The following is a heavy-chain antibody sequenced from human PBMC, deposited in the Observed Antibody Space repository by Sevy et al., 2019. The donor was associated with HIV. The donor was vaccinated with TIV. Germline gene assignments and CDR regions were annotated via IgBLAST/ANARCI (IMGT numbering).Heavy chain of an antibody. Sequence: GGSLRLSCAASGFSFSDYRMHWVRLAPDKGLEWVAVISYDGRNNKYNADSVKGRFTISRDNSKFTLYLQMNSLRAEDTAIYYCARDRGEILSSAFDYWGQGTLVTVSS. CDR2: ISYDGRNNK. D-gene: IGHD3-16*01. CDR1: GFSFSDYR. CDR3: ARDRGEILSSAFDY. V-gene: IGHV3-30*03. J-gene: IGHJ4*02.